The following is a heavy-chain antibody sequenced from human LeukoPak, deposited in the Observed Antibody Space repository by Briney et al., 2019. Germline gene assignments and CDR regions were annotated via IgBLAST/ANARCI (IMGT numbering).Heavy chain of an antibody. Sequence: PGGSLRLSCAGSGFTFGGYGMHWFRQTPGKGLEWVAVISYDGSRAFYADSVKGRFTISRDNSKNTMSVQMDDLRAEDTAVYYCTRYNKDHFDYWGPGTLVTVSS. CDR3: TRYNKDHFDY. V-gene: IGHV3-33*03. CDR1: GFTFGGYG. D-gene: IGHD1-14*01. J-gene: IGHJ4*02. CDR2: ISYDGSRA.